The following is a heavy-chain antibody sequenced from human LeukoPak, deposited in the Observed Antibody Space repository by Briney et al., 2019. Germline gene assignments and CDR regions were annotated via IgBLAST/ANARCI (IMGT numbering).Heavy chain of an antibody. D-gene: IGHD3-10*01. CDR1: GYTFTSYY. J-gene: IGHJ3*01. CDR2: INPSGGST. CDR3: ARDDSYYGSGSYSPVF. Sequence: GASVKVSCKASGYTFTSYYMHWVRQAPGQGLEWMGIINPSGGSTSYAQKFQGRVTMTRDTSTSTVYMELSSLRSEDTAVYYCARDDSYYGSGSYSPVFWGQGTMVTVSS. V-gene: IGHV1-46*01.